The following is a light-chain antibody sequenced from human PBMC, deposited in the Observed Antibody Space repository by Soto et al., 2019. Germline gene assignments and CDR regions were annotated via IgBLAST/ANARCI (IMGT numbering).Light chain of an antibody. CDR3: QQYGSSPLWT. CDR2: GAS. CDR1: QSVSSSY. J-gene: IGKJ1*01. Sequence: EIVLTQSPGTLSLSPGERATLSCRASQSVSSSYLAWYQQKPGQAPRLLIYGASSSATGIPDRFSGSGSGTDFTLTISRLEPEEFAVYYCQQYGSSPLWTFGQGTKGEIK. V-gene: IGKV3-20*01.